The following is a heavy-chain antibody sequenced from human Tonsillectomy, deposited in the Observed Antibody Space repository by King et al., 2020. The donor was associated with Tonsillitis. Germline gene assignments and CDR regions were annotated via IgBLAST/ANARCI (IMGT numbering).Heavy chain of an antibody. J-gene: IGHJ4*02. Sequence: QLVQSGAEVKKPGSSVKVSCKASGGTFSSYAISWVRQAPGQGLEWMGGTIPFFGTANYAQKFQGRVTITADESTNTAYMELSSLRSEDTAVYYCARVGMTTVTTLYWYYFDYWGQGALVTVSS. CDR2: TIPFFGTA. CDR1: GGTFSSYA. D-gene: IGHD4-11*01. V-gene: IGHV1-69*01. CDR3: ARVGMTTVTTLYWYYFDY.